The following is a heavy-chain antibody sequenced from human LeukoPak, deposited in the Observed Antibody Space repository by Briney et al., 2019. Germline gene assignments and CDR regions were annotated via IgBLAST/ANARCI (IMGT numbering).Heavy chain of an antibody. J-gene: IGHJ6*02. CDR3: ARERIYCSGGSCYSPPYYYYGMDV. Sequence: ASVKVSCKASGYTFTGYYVHWVRQAPGQGLEWMGWINPNSGGTNYAQKFQGRVTMTRDTSISTAYMELSRLRSDDTAVYYCARERIYCSGGSCYSPPYYYYGMDVWGQGTTVTVSS. D-gene: IGHD2-15*01. V-gene: IGHV1-2*02. CDR2: INPNSGGT. CDR1: GYTFTGYY.